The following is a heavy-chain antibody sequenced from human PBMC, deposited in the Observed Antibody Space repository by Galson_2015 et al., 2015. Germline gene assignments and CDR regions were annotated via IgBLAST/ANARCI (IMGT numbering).Heavy chain of an antibody. V-gene: IGHV3-30-3*01. CDR2: ILNDGSQK. J-gene: IGHJ5*02. D-gene: IGHD2-21*02. CDR3: ASCRGWGGDCYSSPHDP. Sequence: SLRLSCAASGFTFSAYAMHWVRQAPGKGLEWVAVILNDGSQKYYAESVKGRFTVSRDNSKNTLYLQMNSLTSEDTAVYACASCRGWGGDCYSSPHDPWGQGTLVTVSS. CDR1: GFTFSAYA.